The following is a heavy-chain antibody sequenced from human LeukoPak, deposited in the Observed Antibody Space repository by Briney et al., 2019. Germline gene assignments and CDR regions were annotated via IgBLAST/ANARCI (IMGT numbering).Heavy chain of an antibody. D-gene: IGHD1-1*01. CDR2: ISGSGGST. CDR3: AKTSTFIAIGPGTTYFDY. V-gene: IGHV3-23*01. J-gene: IGHJ4*02. Sequence: GGSLRLSCAASGFTFSSYAMSWVRQAPGKGLEWVSAISGSGGSTYYADSVKGRFTISRDNSKNTLYLQMNSLRAEDTAVYYCAKTSTFIAIGPGTTYFDYWGQGTLVTVSS. CDR1: GFTFSSYA.